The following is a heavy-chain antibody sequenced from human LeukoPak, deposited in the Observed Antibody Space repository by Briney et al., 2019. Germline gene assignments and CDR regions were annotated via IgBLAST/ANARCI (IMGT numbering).Heavy chain of an antibody. J-gene: IGHJ4*02. Sequence: PGGSLRLSCAASGFTFSGFYMNWVRQAPGKGLEWVSTISGSTIYIYYADSVKGRFTISRDNAKNSLSLQMNSLRAEDTAVYYCARVCCSRGTCYLDYWGQGSLVTVSS. CDR1: GFTFSGFY. D-gene: IGHD2-15*01. CDR2: ISGSTIYI. V-gene: IGHV3-21*06. CDR3: ARVCCSRGTCYLDY.